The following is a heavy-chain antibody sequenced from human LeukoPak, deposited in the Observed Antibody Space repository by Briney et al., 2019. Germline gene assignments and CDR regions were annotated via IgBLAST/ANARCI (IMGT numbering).Heavy chain of an antibody. D-gene: IGHD6-19*01. Sequence: SETLSLTCAVYGGSFSGYYWSWIRQPPGKGLEWIGEINHSGSTNYNPSLKSRVTISVDTSKNQFSLKLSSVTPEDTAVYYCARGWLGSGLDYWGQGTLVTVSS. J-gene: IGHJ4*02. CDR1: GGSFSGYY. CDR3: ARGWLGSGLDY. V-gene: IGHV4-34*01. CDR2: INHSGST.